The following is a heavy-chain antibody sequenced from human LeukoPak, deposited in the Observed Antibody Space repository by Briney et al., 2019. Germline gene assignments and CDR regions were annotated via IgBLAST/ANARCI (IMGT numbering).Heavy chain of an antibody. D-gene: IGHD6-13*01. V-gene: IGHV4-59*01. CDR3: ARAPIAAAVDI. J-gene: IGHJ3*02. Sequence: SETLSLTCTVSGGSISSYYWSWIRQPPGKGLEWIGYIYYGGSTNYNPSLKSRVTISVDTSKNQFSLKLSSVTAADTAVYYCARAPIAAAVDIWGQGTMVTVSS. CDR1: GGSISSYY. CDR2: IYYGGST.